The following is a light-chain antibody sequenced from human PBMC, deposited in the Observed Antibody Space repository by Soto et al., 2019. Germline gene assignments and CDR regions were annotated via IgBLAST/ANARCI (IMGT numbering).Light chain of an antibody. V-gene: IGKV1-33*01. CDR2: DAS. Sequence: DIQMTQSPSSLSASVGDRVTITCQASQDISHYLNWYQQKPGKAPKLLIYDASNLQTGVPSRFSASGSGTAFTFTSSSLQPEDIATYYCQQYYNLRTFGQGTKVEIK. CDR3: QQYYNLRT. CDR1: QDISHY. J-gene: IGKJ1*01.